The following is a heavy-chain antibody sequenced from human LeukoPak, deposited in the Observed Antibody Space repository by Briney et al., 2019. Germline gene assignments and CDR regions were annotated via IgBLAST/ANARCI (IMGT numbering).Heavy chain of an antibody. V-gene: IGHV1-3*01. D-gene: IGHD3-16*01. CDR1: GFTFTTYT. Sequence: ASVKVSCKTSGFTFTTYTMHWVRQAPGQRLEWMGWINAANGNTQYSQKFQGRVTITRDTSASTAYMELSSLRSEDTAVYYCATGRAHDDFDYWGQGTLVTVSS. CDR2: INAANGNT. CDR3: ATGRAHDDFDY. J-gene: IGHJ4*02.